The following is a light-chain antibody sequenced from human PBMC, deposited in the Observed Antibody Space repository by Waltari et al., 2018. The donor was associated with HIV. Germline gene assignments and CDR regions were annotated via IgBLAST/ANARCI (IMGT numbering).Light chain of an antibody. Sequence: QAVVTQEPSLTVSPGGTVTLTCGPSTGPVTSGHPPYWFQQKSGQAPRTLIYDTINKHSWTPARFSGSLLGGKAALTLSGAQPEDEAEYFCLLSFAGARPVVFGGGTNLTVL. CDR1: TGPVTSGHP. V-gene: IGLV7-46*01. J-gene: IGLJ2*01. CDR2: DTI. CDR3: LLSFAGARPVV.